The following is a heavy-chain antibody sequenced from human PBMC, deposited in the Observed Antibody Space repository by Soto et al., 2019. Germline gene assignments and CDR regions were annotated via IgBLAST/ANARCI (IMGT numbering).Heavy chain of an antibody. Sequence: PSETLSLTCTVSGGSISSYYWSWIRQPPGKGLEWIGYTYYSGSTNYNPSLKSRVTISVDTSKNQFSLKLSSVTAADTAVYYCARAISDFWSGYYPKDYYYYGMDVWGQGTTVTVSS. J-gene: IGHJ6*02. V-gene: IGHV4-59*01. CDR1: GGSISSYY. CDR2: TYYSGST. CDR3: ARAISDFWSGYYPKDYYYYGMDV. D-gene: IGHD3-3*01.